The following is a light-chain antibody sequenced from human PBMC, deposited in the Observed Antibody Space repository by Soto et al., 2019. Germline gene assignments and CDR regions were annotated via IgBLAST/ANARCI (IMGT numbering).Light chain of an antibody. CDR1: QSIVTY. J-gene: IGKJ2*01. CDR3: QQTFSHPYS. Sequence: DIQMTQSPNSLSASVGDRVTISCRASQSIVTYLNWYQQKPGKAPNLLVYAASSLQNAVPSRFSGSGSGTDFTLTISTLQPEDFATSYCQQTFSHPYSIGQGTKLEI. V-gene: IGKV1-39*01. CDR2: AAS.